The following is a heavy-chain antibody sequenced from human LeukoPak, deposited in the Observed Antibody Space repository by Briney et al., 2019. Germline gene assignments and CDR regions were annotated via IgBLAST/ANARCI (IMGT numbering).Heavy chain of an antibody. CDR1: GGSFSGYY. CDR3: ASAARHRFDY. V-gene: IGHV4-34*01. CDR2: TNHSGST. Sequence: PSETLSLTCAVYGGSFSGYYWSWIRQPPGKGLEWIGETNHSGSTNYNPSLKSRVTISVDTSKNQFSLKLSSVTAADTAVYYCASAARHRFDYWGQGTLVTVSS. D-gene: IGHD6-6*01. J-gene: IGHJ4*02.